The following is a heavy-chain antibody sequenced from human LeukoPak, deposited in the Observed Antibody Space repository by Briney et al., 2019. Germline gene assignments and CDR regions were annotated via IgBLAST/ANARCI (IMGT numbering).Heavy chain of an antibody. V-gene: IGHV1-2*02. CDR3: ARDVSAGGTNWFDP. D-gene: IGHD3-16*01. CDR1: GYTFTGYY. CDR2: INPNSGGP. J-gene: IGHJ5*02. Sequence: ASVKVSGKASGYTFTGYYIHWVRQAPGQGLEWMGWINPNSGGPNYAQKFQGRVTMTRDTSISTAYMEMSRLRSDDTAVYYCARDVSAGGTNWFDPWGQGTLVTVSS.